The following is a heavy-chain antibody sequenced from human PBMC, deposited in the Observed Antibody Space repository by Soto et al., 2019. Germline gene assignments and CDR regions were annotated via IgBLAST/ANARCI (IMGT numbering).Heavy chain of an antibody. CDR2: IIPVFGPA. CDR3: GRGGSWAKVDS. Sequence: GASVNVSCKRSGGTLKNSSISWVRQAPGQGLEWMGGIIPVFGPALYTQKFQGRVTITADESTNTAFLDVSSLRSEDTAVYYCGRGGSWAKVDSWGQGTPVTVSS. J-gene: IGHJ4*02. CDR1: GGTLKNSS. D-gene: IGHD6-13*01. V-gene: IGHV1-69*13.